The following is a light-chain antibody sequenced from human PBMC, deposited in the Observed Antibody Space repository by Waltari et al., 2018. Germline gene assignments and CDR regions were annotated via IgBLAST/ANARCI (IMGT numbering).Light chain of an antibody. CDR3: QQYDNLPPFT. Sequence: DLQMTQSPSSLSASVGDRVTITCQASQDISNYLNWYQQKPGKAPKLLIYDASNLETVVPSRFSGSGSGTDFTFTISSLQPEDIATYYCQQYDNLPPFTFGPGTKVDIK. V-gene: IGKV1-33*01. CDR2: DAS. J-gene: IGKJ3*01. CDR1: QDISNY.